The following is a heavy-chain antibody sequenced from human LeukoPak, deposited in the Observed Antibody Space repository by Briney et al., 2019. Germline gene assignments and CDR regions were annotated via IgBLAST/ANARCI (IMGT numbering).Heavy chain of an antibody. V-gene: IGHV1-2*02. CDR3: VRSYGSGRRDAFDI. J-gene: IGHJ3*02. CDR2: LNPNNGGT. CDR1: GGTFSSYA. D-gene: IGHD3-10*01. Sequence: ASVKVSCKASGGTFSSYAISWVRQAPGQGLEWMGWLNPNNGGTNYAQKLQGRVTMTRDTSISTTYMELSRLRSDDTALYYCVRSYGSGRRDAFDIWGQGTTVTVTS.